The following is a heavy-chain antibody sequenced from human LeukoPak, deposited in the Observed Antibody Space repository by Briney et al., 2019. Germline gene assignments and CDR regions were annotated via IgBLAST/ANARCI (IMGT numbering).Heavy chain of an antibody. J-gene: IGHJ4*02. CDR1: GGTFSSYA. D-gene: IGHD6-19*01. CDR3: ARDYSSGWPGYYFDY. CDR2: IIPIFGTA. V-gene: IGHV1-69*13. Sequence: GASVKVSCKASGGTFSSYAISWVRQAPGQGLEWMGGIIPIFGTANYAQKFQGRVTITADESTSTAYMELSSLRSEDTAVYYCARDYSSGWPGYYFDYWGQGTLVTVSS.